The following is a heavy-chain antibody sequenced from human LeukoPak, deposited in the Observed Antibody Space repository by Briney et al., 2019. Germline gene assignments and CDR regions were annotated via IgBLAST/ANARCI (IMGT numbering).Heavy chain of an antibody. CDR1: GFTFSSYG. J-gene: IGHJ4*02. Sequence: PGGSLRLSCAASGFTFSSYGMHWVRQAPGKGLEWVAVISYDGSNKYYADSVKGRFTISRDNCKNTLYLQMNSLRAEDTAVYYCAKELTFGGVIVPVGYWGQGTLVTVSS. V-gene: IGHV3-30*18. CDR3: AKELTFGGVIVPVGY. D-gene: IGHD3-16*02. CDR2: ISYDGSNK.